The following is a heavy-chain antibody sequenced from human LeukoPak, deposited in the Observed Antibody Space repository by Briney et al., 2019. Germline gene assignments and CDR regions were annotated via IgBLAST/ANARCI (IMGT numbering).Heavy chain of an antibody. D-gene: IGHD6-19*01. CDR1: GGTFSSYA. Sequence: ASVKVSCKASGGTFSSYAISWVRQAPGQGLEWMGGIIPIFGTANYAQKFQGRVTITADESTSTAYMELSSLRSEDTAVYYCARGWQWPKYCFDYWGQGTLVTVSS. V-gene: IGHV1-69*13. CDR2: IIPIFGTA. J-gene: IGHJ4*02. CDR3: ARGWQWPKYCFDY.